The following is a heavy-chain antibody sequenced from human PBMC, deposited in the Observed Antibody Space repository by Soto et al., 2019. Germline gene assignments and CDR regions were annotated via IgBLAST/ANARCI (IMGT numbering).Heavy chain of an antibody. D-gene: IGHD2-15*01. V-gene: IGHV3-7*04. CDR3: ARELGYCSGGSCYYYYGMDV. CDR1: GFTFSSYW. Sequence: GSLRLSCAASGFTFSSYWMSWVRQAPGKGLEWVANIKQDGSEKYYVDSVKGRFTISRDNAKNSLYLQMNSLRAEDTAVYYCARELGYCSGGSCYYYYGMDVWGQGTTVTVSS. J-gene: IGHJ6*02. CDR2: IKQDGSEK.